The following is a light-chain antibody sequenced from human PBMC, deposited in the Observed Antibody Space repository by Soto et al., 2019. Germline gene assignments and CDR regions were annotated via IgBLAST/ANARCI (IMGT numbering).Light chain of an antibody. Sequence: EIVFTQSPGTLSLSPGESATLSCRASQSVSSNSLAWYRRNPGQPPSLLIYGTSTRVTDIPRRFSGSGSGTEVTLTITRPEPEDFEVYVWRQGGDLTPRFRQGTK. CDR3: RQGGDLTPR. J-gene: IGKJ1*01. CDR1: QSVSSNS. V-gene: IGKV3-20*01. CDR2: GTS.